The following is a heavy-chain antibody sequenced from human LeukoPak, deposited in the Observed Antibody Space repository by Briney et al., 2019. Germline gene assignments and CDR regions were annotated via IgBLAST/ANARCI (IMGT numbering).Heavy chain of an antibody. CDR3: AREGITAAADY. CDR1: GFTFSSYW. J-gene: IGHJ4*02. Sequence: PGGSLRLSCAASGFTFSSYWMSWVRQAPGKGLERVANIKQDGSEKYYVDSVKGRFTISRDNAKNSLYLQLNSLRAEDTAVYYCAREGITAAADYWGQGTLVTVSS. D-gene: IGHD6-13*01. CDR2: IKQDGSEK. V-gene: IGHV3-7*01.